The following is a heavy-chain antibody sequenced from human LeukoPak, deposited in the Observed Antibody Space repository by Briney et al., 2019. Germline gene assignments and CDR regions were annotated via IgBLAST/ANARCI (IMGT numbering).Heavy chain of an antibody. J-gene: IGHJ5*02. CDR3: ARANWGSFRWFDP. CDR2: INPNSGGT. D-gene: IGHD7-27*01. CDR1: GYTFTGYY. Sequence: ASVKVSCKASGYTFTGYYMHWVRQAPGQGLEWMGWINPNSGGTNYAQKFQGRVTMTRDTSTSTVYMELSSLRSEDTAVYYCARANWGSFRWFDPWGQGTLVTVSS. V-gene: IGHV1-2*02.